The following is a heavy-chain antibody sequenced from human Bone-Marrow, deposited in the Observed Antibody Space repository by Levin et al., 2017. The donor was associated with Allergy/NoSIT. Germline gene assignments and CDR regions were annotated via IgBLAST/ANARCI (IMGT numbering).Heavy chain of an antibody. CDR1: GFTFRSYE. V-gene: IGHV3-48*03. D-gene: IGHD3-3*01. CDR3: AREARFWSGYSERGMDV. J-gene: IGHJ6*02. CDR2: IGSGATTM. Sequence: GGSLRLSCEASGFTFRSYEMNWVRQAPGKGLEWVSYIGSGATTMDYADSVKGRFTISRDNAKNSLYLEMNSLRAEDTAVYYCAREARFWSGYSERGMDVWGQGTTVTVSS.